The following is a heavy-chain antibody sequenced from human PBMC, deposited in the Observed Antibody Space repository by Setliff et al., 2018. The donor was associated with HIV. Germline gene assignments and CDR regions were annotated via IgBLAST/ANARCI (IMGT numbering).Heavy chain of an antibody. CDR1: GGSFSGYS. CDR3: AKGVAGLQYYYYYMDV. CDR2: INHSGST. J-gene: IGHJ6*03. Sequence: PSETLSLTCAVYGGSFSGYSWSWIRQPPGKGLEWIGEINHSGSTNYNPSLETRITISVDTSKNQFSLKLSSVTAADTAVYYCAKGVAGLQYYYYYMDVWGKGTTVTVSS. D-gene: IGHD6-19*01. V-gene: IGHV4-34*01.